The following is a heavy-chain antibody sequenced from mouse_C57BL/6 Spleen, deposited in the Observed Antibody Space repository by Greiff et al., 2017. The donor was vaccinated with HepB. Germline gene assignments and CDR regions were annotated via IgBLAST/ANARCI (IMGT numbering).Heavy chain of an antibody. CDR2: IYPGSGST. V-gene: IGHV1-55*01. CDR1: GYTFTSYW. D-gene: IGHD1-1*01. J-gene: IGHJ4*01. Sequence: QVQLQQPGAELVKPGASVKMSCKASGYTFTSYWITWVKQRPGQGLEWIGDIYPGSGSTNYNEKFKSKATLTVDTSSSTAYMQLSSLTSEDSAVYYCASRGIYYGSSHYYAMDYWGQGTSVTVSS. CDR3: ASRGIYYGSSHYYAMDY.